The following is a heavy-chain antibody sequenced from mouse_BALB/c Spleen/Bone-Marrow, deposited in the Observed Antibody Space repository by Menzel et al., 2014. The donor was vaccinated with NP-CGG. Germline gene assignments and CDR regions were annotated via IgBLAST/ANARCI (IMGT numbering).Heavy chain of an antibody. CDR1: GYVFSSSW. CDR3: ARTYGSSFFAY. D-gene: IGHD1-1*01. Sequence: VQLQQSGPELVKSGASVKTSCKASGYVFSSSWMNWVKQRPGQGLEWIGRIYPGDGDTNYNGKFKGKATLTADKSSSTAYMQLSSLTSVDSAVYFCARTYGSSFFAYWGQGTLVTVSA. J-gene: IGHJ3*01. V-gene: IGHV1-82*01. CDR2: IYPGDGDT.